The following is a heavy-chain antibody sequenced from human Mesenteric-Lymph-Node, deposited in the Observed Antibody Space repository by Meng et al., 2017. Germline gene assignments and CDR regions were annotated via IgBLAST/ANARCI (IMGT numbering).Heavy chain of an antibody. J-gene: IGHJ4*02. CDR3: ARLYDSSGYYIDY. CDR1: GYSFTSYW. V-gene: IGHV5-51*01. D-gene: IGHD3-22*01. Sequence: GGSLRLSCKGSGYSFTSYWIGWVRQMPGKGLEWMGIIYPGDSDTRYSPSFQGQVTISADKSISTAYLQWSSLKASDTAMYYCARLYDSSGYYIDYWGQGTLVTVSS. CDR2: IYPGDSDT.